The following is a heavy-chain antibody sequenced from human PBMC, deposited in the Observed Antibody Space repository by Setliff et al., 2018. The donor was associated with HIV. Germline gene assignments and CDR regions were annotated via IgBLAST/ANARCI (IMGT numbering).Heavy chain of an antibody. CDR2: VTHSGTT. V-gene: IGHV4-34*01. J-gene: IGHJ3*02. CDR3: ARGGRDYSDNSGYFLHGAFDI. D-gene: IGHD3-22*01. CDR1: GGSFSGFY. Sequence: SETLSLTCAVYGGSFSGFYWTFIRQSPGKGLEWIGEVTHSGTTTYDPSLKRRITISVDTSKNQFSLKLSSVTAADTAVYYCARGGRDYSDNSGYFLHGAFDIWGQGTMVTVS.